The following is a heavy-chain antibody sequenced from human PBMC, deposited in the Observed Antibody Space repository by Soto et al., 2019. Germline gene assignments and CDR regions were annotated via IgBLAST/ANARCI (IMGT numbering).Heavy chain of an antibody. CDR2: ISGSGGST. J-gene: IGHJ4*02. D-gene: IGHD3-22*01. V-gene: IGHV3-23*01. Sequence: GGSLRLSCAASGVTFSSYAMSWVRQARGKGLEWVSAISGSGGSTYYADSVKGRLTISRDNSKNTLYLQMNSLRAEDTAVYYCAKGADYYDSSGYMGEYYFDYWGQGTLVTVSS. CDR3: AKGADYYDSSGYMGEYYFDY. CDR1: GVTFSSYA.